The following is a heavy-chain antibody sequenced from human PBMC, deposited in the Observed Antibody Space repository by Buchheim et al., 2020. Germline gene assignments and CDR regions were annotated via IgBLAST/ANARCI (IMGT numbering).Heavy chain of an antibody. Sequence: EVQLVESGGGLVQPGGSVRLSCAASGFTFSSYSMNWVRQAPGKGLEWVSHITSRSSTIYYADSVKGRFTISRDNVKNSLYMQMNSLRDEDTAVYYCAKGYNYGMDVWGQGTT. CDR2: ITSRSSTI. V-gene: IGHV3-48*02. CDR1: GFTFSSYS. J-gene: IGHJ6*02. CDR3: AKGYNYGMDV.